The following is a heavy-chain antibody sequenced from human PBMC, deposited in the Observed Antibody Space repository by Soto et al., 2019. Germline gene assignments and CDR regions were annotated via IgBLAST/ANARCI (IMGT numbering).Heavy chain of an antibody. V-gene: IGHV3-9*01. D-gene: IGHD6-13*01. CDR1: GVTFDDYA. Sequence: GGSLRLSCAASGVTFDDYAMHWVRQAPGKGLEWVSGITWNSGKRGYADSVKGRFTISRDNAKNSLYLQMNSLRAEDTALYYCAKDRYSSSWYYFDYWGQGILVTVSS. CDR2: ITWNSGKR. J-gene: IGHJ4*02. CDR3: AKDRYSSSWYYFDY.